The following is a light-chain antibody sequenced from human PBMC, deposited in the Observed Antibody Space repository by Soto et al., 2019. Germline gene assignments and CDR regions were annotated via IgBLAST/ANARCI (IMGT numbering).Light chain of an antibody. CDR3: QQYNSYPLT. CDR1: QSISSW. J-gene: IGKJ1*01. V-gene: IGKV1-5*03. CDR2: KAS. Sequence: DIQLTQSPSTLSASVGDRFTITCRASQSISSWLAWYQQKPGKAPKLLIYKASSLESGVPSTFSGSGSGTEFTLTISSLQPDDSATYYCQQYNSYPLTFGQGTRVDIK.